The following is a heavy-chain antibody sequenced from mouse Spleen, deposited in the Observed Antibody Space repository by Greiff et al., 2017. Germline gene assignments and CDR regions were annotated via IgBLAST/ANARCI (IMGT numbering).Heavy chain of an antibody. CDR3: AMGTLIYYGDRGYFDV. D-gene: IGHD2-13*01. CDR1: GYTFTSYW. CDR2: IHPSDSDT. Sequence: QVQLQQPGAELVKPGASVKVSCKASGYTFTSYWMHWVKQRPGQGLEWIGRIHPSDSDTNYNQKFKGKATLTVDKSSSTAYMQLSSLTSEDSAVYYCAMGTLIYYGDRGYFDVWGAGTTVTVSS. J-gene: IGHJ1*01. V-gene: IGHV1-74*01.